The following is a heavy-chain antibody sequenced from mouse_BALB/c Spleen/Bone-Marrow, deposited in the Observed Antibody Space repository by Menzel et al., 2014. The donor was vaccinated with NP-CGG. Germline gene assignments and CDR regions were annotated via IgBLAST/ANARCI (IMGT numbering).Heavy chain of an antibody. CDR2: INPSNGGT. Sequence: VQLQQSGAGLVKPGASVKLSCKGSGYRFTRYYMYWVKQRPGQGLEWIGEINPSNGGTNFNEKFKSKATLTVDKSSSTAYMQFSSLTSEDSAVYYCTRSNYGYWYFDVWGAGTTVTVSS. CDR3: TRSNYGYWYFDV. CDR1: GYRFTRYY. D-gene: IGHD1-1*01. V-gene: IGHV1S81*02. J-gene: IGHJ1*01.